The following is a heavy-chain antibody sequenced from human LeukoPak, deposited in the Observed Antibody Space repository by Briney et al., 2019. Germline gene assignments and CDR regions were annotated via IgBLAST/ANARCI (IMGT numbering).Heavy chain of an antibody. CDR3: AKRQLEGYYYAMDV. CDR2: ISYGGNNK. V-gene: IGHV3-30*18. J-gene: IGHJ6*02. D-gene: IGHD1-1*01. CDR1: GLTFSNYG. Sequence: GGSLRLSCAASGLTFSNYGMHWVRQAPGKGMEWVAVISYGGNNKYYADSVKGRFTISRDNSKNTLDLQMNSLKAEDRAVYYCAKRQLEGYYYAMDVWGQGTTVTASS.